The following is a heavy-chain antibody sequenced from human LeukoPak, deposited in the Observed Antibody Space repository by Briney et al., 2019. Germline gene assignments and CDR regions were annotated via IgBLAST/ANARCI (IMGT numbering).Heavy chain of an antibody. D-gene: IGHD2-15*01. CDR2: ISGYNGNT. V-gene: IGHV1-18*01. J-gene: IGHJ4*02. CDR3: ARTCSGSSCSVIY. Sequence: ASVKVSCKASGYTFSHYGITWVRQAPGQGLEWMGWISGYNGNTNYAQKFQGRVTMTTETSTSTAYMELRSLRSDDTAVYYCARTCSGSSCSVIYWGQGTLLTVSS. CDR1: GYTFSHYG.